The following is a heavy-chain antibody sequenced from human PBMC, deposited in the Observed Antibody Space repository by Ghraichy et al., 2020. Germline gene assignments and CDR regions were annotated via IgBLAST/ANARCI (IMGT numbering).Heavy chain of an antibody. D-gene: IGHD6-19*01. V-gene: IGHV3-48*03. CDR2: LSSSGSTI. J-gene: IGHJ4*02. CDR3: ARGEAVAGTPGISHY. Sequence: GGSLRLSCAASGFTFSSYEMNWVRQAPGKGLEWVSYLSSSGSTIYYADSVKGRFTISRDNAKTSLYLQMNSLRAEDTAVYYCARGEAVAGTPGISHYWGQGTLVTVSS. CDR1: GFTFSSYE.